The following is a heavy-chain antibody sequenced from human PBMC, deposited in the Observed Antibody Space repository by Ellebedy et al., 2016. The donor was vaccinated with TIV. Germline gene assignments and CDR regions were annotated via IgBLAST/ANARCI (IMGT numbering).Heavy chain of an antibody. D-gene: IGHD2-2*01. Sequence: SVKVSCXTSVYTFTNYDISWVRQATGQGLEWMGWMNPKSGHTGYAQKFLGRLTLTRNTSVNTAYMELSSLKFEDTAVYYCARRRCCSSTTCKVKTIFGMMTPSPIDTWGRGTLVTVSS. CDR3: ARRRCCSSTTCKVKTIFGMMTPSPIDT. CDR1: VYTFTNYD. CDR2: MNPKSGHT. V-gene: IGHV1-8*01. J-gene: IGHJ5*02.